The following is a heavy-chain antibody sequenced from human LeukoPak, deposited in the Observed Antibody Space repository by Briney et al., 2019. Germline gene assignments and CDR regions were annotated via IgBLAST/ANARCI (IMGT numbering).Heavy chain of an antibody. Sequence: GGSLRLSCAASGFTFSSYGMHWVRQAPGKGLEWVAFIRYDGSNKYYADSVKGRFTISRDNSKNTLYLQMNSLRAEDTAVYYCAKTVTNAFWFDPWGQGTLVTVSS. CDR1: GFTFSSYG. J-gene: IGHJ5*02. V-gene: IGHV3-30*02. D-gene: IGHD4-17*01. CDR3: AKTVTNAFWFDP. CDR2: IRYDGSNK.